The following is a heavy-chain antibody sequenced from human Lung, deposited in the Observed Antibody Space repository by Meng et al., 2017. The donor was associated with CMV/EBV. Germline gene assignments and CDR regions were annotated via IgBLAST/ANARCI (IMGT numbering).Heavy chain of an antibody. CDR3: ASFPPPGKQWLVTDY. J-gene: IGHJ4*02. D-gene: IGHD6-19*01. CDR1: CGSISSSNW. Sequence: QVQLQESGPVLVKPSGTLSLTCALSCGSISSSNWWSWVRQPPGKGLEWIGEIYHSWSTNYIPSLKSRVTISVDKSKNQFSLKLSSVTAADTAVYYCASFPPPGKQWLVTDYWGQGTLVTVSS. V-gene: IGHV4-4*02. CDR2: IYHSWST.